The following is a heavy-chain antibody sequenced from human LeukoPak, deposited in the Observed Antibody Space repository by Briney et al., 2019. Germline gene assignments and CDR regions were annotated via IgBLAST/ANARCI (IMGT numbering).Heavy chain of an antibody. V-gene: IGHV4-59*01. Sequence: SETLSLTCTVSGGSISSYYWSWLRQPPGKGLEWIGYIYYSGSTNYNPSLKSRVTISVDTSKNQFSLKLSSVTAADTAVYYCARTYYGSGSCYAYFDYWGQGTLVTVSS. CDR1: GGSISSYY. D-gene: IGHD3-10*01. CDR3: ARTYYGSGSCYAYFDY. J-gene: IGHJ4*02. CDR2: IYYSGST.